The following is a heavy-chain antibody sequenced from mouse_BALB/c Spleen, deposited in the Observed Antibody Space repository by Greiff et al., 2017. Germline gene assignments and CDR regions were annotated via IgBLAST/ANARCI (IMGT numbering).Heavy chain of an antibody. CDR1: GFTFSSFG. D-gene: IGHD1-2*01. V-gene: IGHV5-17*02. J-gene: IGHJ4*01. Sequence: EVKLVESGGGLVQPGGSRKLSCAASGFTFSSFGMNWVRQAPEKGLEWVAYISSGSSTIYYADTVKGRITISRDNPRNTLFLQMTSLRSEATAMYYFRGSGHYCGYDAMDYWGQGTSVTVSS. CDR3: RGSGHYCGYDAMDY. CDR2: ISSGSSTI.